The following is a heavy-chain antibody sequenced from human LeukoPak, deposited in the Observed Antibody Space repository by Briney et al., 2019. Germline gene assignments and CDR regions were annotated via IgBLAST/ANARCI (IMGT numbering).Heavy chain of an antibody. Sequence: SETLSLTCTVSGGSISSGIYYWTWIRQHPGKGLEWIEYIYYSGSTYYNPSLKSRVTISQDTSKNQFSLKLRSMTAADTAVYYCARSMRERASAGTTVFDIWGQGTTVTVSS. V-gene: IGHV4-31*03. D-gene: IGHD6-13*01. CDR2: IYYSGST. J-gene: IGHJ3*02. CDR3: ARSMRERASAGTTVFDI. CDR1: GGSISSGIYY.